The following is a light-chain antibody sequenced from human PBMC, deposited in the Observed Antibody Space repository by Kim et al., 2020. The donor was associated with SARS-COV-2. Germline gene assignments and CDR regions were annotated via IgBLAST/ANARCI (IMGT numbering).Light chain of an antibody. V-gene: IGLV3-19*01. Sequence: SFELTQDPAVSVALGQTVRITCQGDSLRSYYATWYQQKPGQAPIVVIYGKNNRPSGIPDRFSGSSSGNTASLTITGTQAGDEADYYCNSRDSNDNVVFGGGTKLTVL. J-gene: IGLJ2*01. CDR2: GKN. CDR1: SLRSYY. CDR3: NSRDSNDNVV.